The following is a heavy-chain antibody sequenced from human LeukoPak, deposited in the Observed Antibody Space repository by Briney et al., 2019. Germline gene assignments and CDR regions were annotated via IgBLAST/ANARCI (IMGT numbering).Heavy chain of an antibody. D-gene: IGHD3-3*01. V-gene: IGHV1-69*13. CDR2: IIPIFGTA. J-gene: IGHJ4*02. CDR3: AAVSSLYYDFWSGFDY. CDR1: GGTFSSYA. Sequence: SVKVSCKASGGTFSSYAISWVRQAPGQGLEWMGGIIPIFGTANYAQKFQGRVTITADESTSTAYMELSSLRSEDTAVYYCAAVSSLYYDFWSGFDYWGQGTLVTVSS.